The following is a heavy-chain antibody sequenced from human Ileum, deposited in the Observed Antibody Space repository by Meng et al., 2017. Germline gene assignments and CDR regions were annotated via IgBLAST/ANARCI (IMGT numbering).Heavy chain of an antibody. CDR3: ARDIYNSGGKDFDL. J-gene: IGHJ2*01. Sequence: SLKISCAASGFTFSNYGMHWVRQAPGKGLEWVAHIRFDGSIKYYIEYVKGRFTVSRDDSKGTLYLQMDSLRFEDTAVYYCARDIYNSGGKDFDLWGRGTLVTVSS. CDR1: GFTFSNYG. CDR2: IRFDGSIK. V-gene: IGHV3-33*01. D-gene: IGHD2-15*01.